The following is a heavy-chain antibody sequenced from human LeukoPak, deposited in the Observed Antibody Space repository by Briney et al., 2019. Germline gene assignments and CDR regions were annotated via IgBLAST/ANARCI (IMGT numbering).Heavy chain of an antibody. V-gene: IGHV4-30-2*01. Sequence: PSQTLSLTCTVSGVSISSGGYYWSWIRQPPGKGLEWIGYIYHSGSTYYNPSLKSRVTISVDRSKNQFSLKLSSVTAADTAVYYCARDGRITGTTGRGNWFDPWGQGTLVTVSS. CDR3: ARDGRITGTTGRGNWFDP. D-gene: IGHD1-7*01. CDR2: IYHSGST. CDR1: GVSISSGGYY. J-gene: IGHJ5*02.